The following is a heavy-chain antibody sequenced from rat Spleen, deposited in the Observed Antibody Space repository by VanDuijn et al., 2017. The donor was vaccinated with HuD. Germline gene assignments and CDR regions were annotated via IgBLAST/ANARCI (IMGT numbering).Heavy chain of an antibody. V-gene: IGHV5-29*01. D-gene: IGHD1-9*01. CDR2: ISYGDSSGHSST. CDR1: EFTFSNYG. CDR3: ARRHYGYTDYFDY. Sequence: EVQLVESGGGLIQPGRSLKLSCAASEFTFSNYGMAWVRQTPTKGLEWVATISYGDSSGHSSTYYRDSVKGRFTISRDNAKSTLSLQMDSLRSEDTATYYCARRHYGYTDYFDYWGQGVMVTVSS. J-gene: IGHJ2*01.